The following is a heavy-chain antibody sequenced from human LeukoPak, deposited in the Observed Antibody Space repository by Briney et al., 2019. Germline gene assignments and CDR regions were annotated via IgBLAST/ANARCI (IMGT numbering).Heavy chain of an antibody. CDR1: GFTFSSYG. D-gene: IGHD3-10*01. J-gene: IGHJ4*02. Sequence: PGGSLRLSCAASGFTFSSYGMHWVRQAPGKGLEWVAVLSYDGSNKYYADSVKGRFTISRDNSKNTLYLQMNSLRAEDTAVYYCAKDRRPYYGSGSSFDYWGQGTLVTVSS. V-gene: IGHV3-30*18. CDR2: LSYDGSNK. CDR3: AKDRRPYYGSGSSFDY.